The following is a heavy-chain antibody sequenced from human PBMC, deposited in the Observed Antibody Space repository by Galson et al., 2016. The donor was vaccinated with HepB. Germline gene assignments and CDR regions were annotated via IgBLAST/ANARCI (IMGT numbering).Heavy chain of an antibody. CDR3: ARGGGHGFFDY. CDR1: GFTFYNYA. CDR2: IGGNGSPT. D-gene: IGHD3-10*01. V-gene: IGHV3-23*01. Sequence: SLRLSCAASGFTFYNYAMDWVRPAPGGGLEWVAAIGGNGSPTYYADSVRGRFSISRDSSKNTLYLQMNSLRAEDTALYYCARGGGHGFFDYWGQGTQVTVSS. J-gene: IGHJ4*02.